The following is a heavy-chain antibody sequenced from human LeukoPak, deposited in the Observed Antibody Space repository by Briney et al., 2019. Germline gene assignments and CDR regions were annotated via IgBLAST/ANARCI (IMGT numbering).Heavy chain of an antibody. V-gene: IGHV3-21*04. CDR2: ISSSSSYI. CDR3: ARDRNYDFWSGSPGRYFDY. D-gene: IGHD3-3*01. J-gene: IGHJ4*02. CDR1: GFTFSSYS. Sequence: PGGSLRLSCAASGFTFSSYSMNWVRQAPGKGLEWVSSISSSSSYIYYADSVKGRFTISRDNAKNSLYLQMNSLRAEDTALYYCARDRNYDFWSGSPGRYFDYWGQGTLVTVSS.